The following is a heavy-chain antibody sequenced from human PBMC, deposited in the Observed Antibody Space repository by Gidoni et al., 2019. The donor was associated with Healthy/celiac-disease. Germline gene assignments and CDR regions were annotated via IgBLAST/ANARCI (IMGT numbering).Heavy chain of an antibody. J-gene: IGHJ6*03. V-gene: IGHV3-21*01. CDR1: GFTFSSYS. CDR3: AREYAAYYDFWSGYSDYYYYMDV. CDR2: ISSSSSYI. D-gene: IGHD3-3*01. Sequence: EVQLVESGGGLVKPGGSLRLSCAASGFTFSSYSMHWVRQAPGKGLEWVSSISSSSSYIYYADSVKGRFTISRDNAKNSLYLQMNSLRAEDTAVYYCAREYAAYYDFWSGYSDYYYYMDVWGKGTTVTVSS.